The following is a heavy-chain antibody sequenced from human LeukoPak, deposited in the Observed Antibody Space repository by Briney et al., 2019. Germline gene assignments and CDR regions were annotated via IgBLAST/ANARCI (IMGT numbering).Heavy chain of an antibody. V-gene: IGHV4-39*01. CDR2: IYYSGST. CDR1: RGSISSSNFY. CDR3: NRLLHGFCTGGSCPISWFDP. Sequence: SETLSLTCTVSRGSISSSNFYWGWIRQPPGEGLEWIGTIYYSGSTYYNPSLKSRVTISVDTSKNQFSLKLSSVTAADTSMEYSNRLLHGFCTGGSCPISWFDPWGQGTLVTVSS. D-gene: IGHD2-15*01. J-gene: IGHJ5*01.